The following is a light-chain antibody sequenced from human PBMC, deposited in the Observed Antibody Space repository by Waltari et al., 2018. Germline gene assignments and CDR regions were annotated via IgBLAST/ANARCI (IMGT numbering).Light chain of an antibody. CDR2: DVT. CDR1: SSELGGYAY. J-gene: IGLJ2*01. Sequence: QSDLPQPRSVSGSPAQSVTTSCTGTSSELGGYAYSSWSQQHPGKAPKLIIYDVTQRPSGVPNRFFGSKSGNTASLTISGLQTEDEADYYCCSFAGSYIVVFGGGTKVTVL. CDR3: CSFAGSYIVV. V-gene: IGLV2-11*01.